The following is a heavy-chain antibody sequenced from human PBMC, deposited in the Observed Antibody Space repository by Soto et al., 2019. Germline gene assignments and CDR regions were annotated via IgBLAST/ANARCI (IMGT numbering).Heavy chain of an antibody. CDR1: GGSISSYY. Sequence: PSETLSLTCTVSGGSISSYYWSWIRQPPGKGLEWIGYIYYSGSTNYNPSLKSRVTISVDTSKNQFSLKLSSVTAADTAVYYCARTQQTVRGIDIWGQGTMVTVSS. V-gene: IGHV4-59*08. CDR2: IYYSGST. CDR3: ARTQQTVRGIDI. D-gene: IGHD3-10*01. J-gene: IGHJ3*02.